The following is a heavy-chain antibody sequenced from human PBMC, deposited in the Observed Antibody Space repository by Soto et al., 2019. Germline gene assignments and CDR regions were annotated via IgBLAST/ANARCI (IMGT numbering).Heavy chain of an antibody. CDR3: ARNLYGRAFDI. D-gene: IGHD2-8*01. J-gene: IGHJ3*02. CDR1: GYTFTSYH. Sequence: QAQLEQSGPEVKRPGASLKVSCKASGYTFTSYHISWVRQAPGQGLEWIGWINAFDDDTNYSQKFQDRVTMTARRSTDTAYLDLRSLGSDDTAIYYCARNLYGRAFDIWGLGTMVTVSP. V-gene: IGHV1-18*04. CDR2: INAFDDDT.